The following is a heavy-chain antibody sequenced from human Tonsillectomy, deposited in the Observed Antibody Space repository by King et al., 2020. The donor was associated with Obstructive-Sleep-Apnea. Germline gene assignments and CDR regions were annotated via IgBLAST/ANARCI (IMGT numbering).Heavy chain of an antibody. Sequence: VQLVESGGGLVQPGGSLRLSCAASGFTFSSYSMNWVRQAPGKGLEWVSYISSSSSTIYYAYSVKGRFTISRDNAKNSLYLQMNSLRAEDTAVYYCARDFTDSSGYYYYYGMDVWGQGTTVTVSS. D-gene: IGHD3-22*01. CDR2: ISSSSSTI. V-gene: IGHV3-48*04. J-gene: IGHJ6*02. CDR3: ARDFTDSSGYYYYYGMDV. CDR1: GFTFSSYS.